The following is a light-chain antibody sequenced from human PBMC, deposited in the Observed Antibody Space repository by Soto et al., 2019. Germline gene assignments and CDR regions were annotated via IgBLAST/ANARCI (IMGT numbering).Light chain of an antibody. CDR2: ANN. CDR3: GTRDSSLSAGPYV. V-gene: IGLV1-51*01. CDR1: TSNIWNNY. Sequence: SVLTQPPTVSAAPGQKSTISSCGNTSNIWNNYVSWYQQLPGTAPKLLIYANNKRPSGIPDRFSGSKSGTSATLGITGLQTGDEADYYCGTRDSSLSAGPYVFGTGTKDTVL. J-gene: IGLJ1*01.